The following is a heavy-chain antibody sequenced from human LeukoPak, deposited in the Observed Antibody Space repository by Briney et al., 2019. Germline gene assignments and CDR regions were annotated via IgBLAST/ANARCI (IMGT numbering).Heavy chain of an antibody. Sequence: SVKVSCKASGYTCTSYDINWVRQATGQGLEWMGRIIPIFGTANYAQKFQGRVTITTDESMSTAYMELSSLRSEGTAVYYCARETGNCSSTSCYDWFDPWGQGTLVTVSS. D-gene: IGHD2-2*01. CDR1: GYTCTSYD. J-gene: IGHJ5*02. CDR3: ARETGNCSSTSCYDWFDP. V-gene: IGHV1-69*05. CDR2: IIPIFGTA.